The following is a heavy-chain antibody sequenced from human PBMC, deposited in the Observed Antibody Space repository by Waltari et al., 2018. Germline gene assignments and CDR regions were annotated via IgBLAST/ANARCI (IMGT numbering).Heavy chain of an antibody. CDR2: IFHKGNI. Sequence: QVVLEESGPGRVKPSGNLSITCAVSGGSIGSYNWWSWIRQTPGKGLEWIGEIFHKGNINYHPSLKSRLTISVDTSRRLFSLRLASVTVADTAVYYCARRGTAGSWFFDFWGRGTLVAVSS. CDR1: GGSIGSYNW. CDR3: ARRGTAGSWFFDF. D-gene: IGHD1-1*01. J-gene: IGHJ2*01. V-gene: IGHV4-4*02.